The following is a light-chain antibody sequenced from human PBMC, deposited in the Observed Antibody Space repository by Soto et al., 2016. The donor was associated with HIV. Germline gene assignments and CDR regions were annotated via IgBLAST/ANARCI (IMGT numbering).Light chain of an antibody. V-gene: IGLV3-21*03. CDR3: QVWHSSSDLGV. J-gene: IGLJ2*01. CDR1: NIGRKS. Sequence: SSVLTQPPSVSVAPGKTATITCGGDNIGRKSVHWYQQKPGQAPILVLYDNGGRPSGIPERFSASNSGTTATLTISRVEAGDEADYYCQVWHSSSDLGVFGGGTKLTVL. CDR2: DNG.